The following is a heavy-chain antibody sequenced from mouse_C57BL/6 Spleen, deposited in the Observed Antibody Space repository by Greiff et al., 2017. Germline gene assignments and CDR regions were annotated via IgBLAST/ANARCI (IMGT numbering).Heavy chain of an antibody. V-gene: IGHV14-3*01. J-gene: IGHJ3*01. CDR1: GFNFKNTY. CDR2: IDPANGNT. CDR3: ANDYGSSFAY. Sequence: VQLQQSVAELVKPGASVKLSCTASGFNFKNTYMPWVQQRPDQGLEWIGRIDPANGNTKYAPKFQGNATITADTSSNTAYLQLSSLTSEDTGICYCANDYGSSFAYWGQGTLVTVSA. D-gene: IGHD1-1*01.